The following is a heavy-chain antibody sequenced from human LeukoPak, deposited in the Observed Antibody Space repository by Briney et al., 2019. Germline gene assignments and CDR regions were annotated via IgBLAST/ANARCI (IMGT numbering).Heavy chain of an antibody. CDR2: IYYSGST. D-gene: IGHD3-10*01. J-gene: IGHJ3*02. CDR3: ARQLYYGSGSYLYAFDI. Sequence: PSETLSLTCTVSGGSISSSSYYWGWIRQSPGKGLEWIGSIYYSGSTYYNPSLKSRVTISVDTSKNQFSLKLSSVTAAETAVYYCARQLYYGSGSYLYAFDIWGQGTMVTVSS. V-gene: IGHV4-39*01. CDR1: GGSISSSSYY.